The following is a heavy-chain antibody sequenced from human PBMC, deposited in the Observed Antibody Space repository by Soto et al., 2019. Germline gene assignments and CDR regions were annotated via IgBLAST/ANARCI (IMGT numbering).Heavy chain of an antibody. CDR3: ARLGISIAALRYYYSYMAV. V-gene: IGHV4-59*11. D-gene: IGHD6-6*01. CDR2: IYYSGST. CDR1: DGSIGGHG. Sequence: IHCVTNSVSDGSIGGHGGSCIRQPKGKGLEWIGYIYYSGSTNYNPSLKSRVTISVDTSKNQFSLKLSSVTAADTAVYYCARLGISIAALRYYYSYMAVLRKGTTVTVSS. J-gene: IGHJ6*03.